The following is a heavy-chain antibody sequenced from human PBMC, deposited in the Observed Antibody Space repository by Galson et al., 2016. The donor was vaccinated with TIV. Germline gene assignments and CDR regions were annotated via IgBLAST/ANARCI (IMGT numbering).Heavy chain of an antibody. CDR2: ISSSGDNK. CDR3: ARERRYDWSFFYYYYIDV. D-gene: IGHD1-20*01. J-gene: IGHJ6*03. CDR1: GFTFSDYF. V-gene: IGHV3-11*01. Sequence: SLRLSCAASGFTFSDYFMTWVRQAPGKGLEWVSYISSSGDNKYYADSVKGRFTISRDNAKNSLYLQLNNLRAEDTAVYFCARERRYDWSFFYYYYIDVWGKGTTVTVSS.